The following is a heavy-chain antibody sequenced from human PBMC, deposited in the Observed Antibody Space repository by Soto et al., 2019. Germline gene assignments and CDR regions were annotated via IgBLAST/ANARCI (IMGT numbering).Heavy chain of an antibody. CDR1: GYAFTTYC. CDR2: ISAHNGNT. V-gene: IGHV1-18*01. Sequence: QGHLVQSGAEVKKPGASVKVACKGSGYAFTTYCIPWVRQAPGQGLEWMGWISAHNGNTNYAQKLQGRVTVTRDTSTSTAYMELRSLRSDDTSVYYCARGRYGDYWGQGALVTVSS. CDR3: ARGRYGDY. J-gene: IGHJ4*02. D-gene: IGHD1-1*01.